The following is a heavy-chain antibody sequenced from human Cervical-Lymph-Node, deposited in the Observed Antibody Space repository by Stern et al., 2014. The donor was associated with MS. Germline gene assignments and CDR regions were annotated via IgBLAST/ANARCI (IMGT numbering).Heavy chain of an antibody. V-gene: IGHV3-30*04. J-gene: IGHJ6*02. Sequence: MQLVESGGGVVQPGRSLRLSCAASGFTFSSYAIHWVRQAPGKGLEWVAVTSFDGSYKYYADSVKGRFTISRDNSKNTLSLQMNSLRAEDTAVYYCAKDLAPIADFYYYGMDVWGQGTAVTVSS. CDR2: TSFDGSYK. CDR3: AKDLAPIADFYYYGMDV. D-gene: IGHD5-24*01. CDR1: GFTFSSYA.